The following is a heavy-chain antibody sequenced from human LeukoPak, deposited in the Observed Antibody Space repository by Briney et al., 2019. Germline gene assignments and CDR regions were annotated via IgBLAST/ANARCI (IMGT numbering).Heavy chain of an antibody. D-gene: IGHD3-10*02. V-gene: IGHV3-7*01. CDR2: IKQDGSEK. Sequence: GGSLRLSCAASGFNFNTYWMSWVRQAPGKGLEWVANIKQDGSEKFYVDSMKGRFTISRDNAKSSLYLQMNSLRAEDTAVYYCAELGITMIGGVWGKGTTVTISS. J-gene: IGHJ6*04. CDR3: AELGITMIGGV. CDR1: GFNFNTYW.